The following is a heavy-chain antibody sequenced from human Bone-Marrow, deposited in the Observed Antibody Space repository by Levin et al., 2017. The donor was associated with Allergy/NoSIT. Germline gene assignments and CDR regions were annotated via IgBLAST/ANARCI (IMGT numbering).Heavy chain of an antibody. J-gene: IGHJ4*02. CDR2: IRQDGNEV. Sequence: GESLKISCAASGFNLDNSWMTWVRQAPGKGLEWVAAIRQDGNEVYYVASVRGRFTISRDNVKNSLFLEMDSLRVEDTAVYFCARDMTPTLWGQGTRVTVSS. CDR3: ARDMTPTL. V-gene: IGHV3-7*03. CDR1: GFNLDNSW. D-gene: IGHD2-15*01.